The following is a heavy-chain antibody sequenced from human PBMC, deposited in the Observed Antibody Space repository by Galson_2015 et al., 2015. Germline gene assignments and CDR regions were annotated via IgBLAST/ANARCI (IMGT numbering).Heavy chain of an antibody. CDR2: IYPGDSDT. CDR3: ARRSGDYSGWFDP. J-gene: IGHJ5*02. V-gene: IGHV5-51*01. CDR1: GYSFTTYW. D-gene: IGHD4-11*01. Sequence: QSGAEVKKPGESLKISCKGSGYSFTTYWIGWVRQMPGKGLEWMGVIYPGDSDTRYSPSFQGQVTISADKSISTAYLQWSSLTASDAAMYYCARRSGDYSGWFDPWGQGTLVTVSS.